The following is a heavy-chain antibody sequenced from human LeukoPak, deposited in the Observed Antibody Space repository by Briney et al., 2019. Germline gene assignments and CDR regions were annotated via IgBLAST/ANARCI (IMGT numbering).Heavy chain of an antibody. CDR3: VRDSGLLWFGELQAFDI. V-gene: IGHV4-4*07. D-gene: IGHD3-10*01. Sequence: SETLSLTCTVSGGAISSYYWSWIRQPAGKGLEWIGRIYTSGSTNYNPSLESRVTMSVDTSKNQFSLKLSSVTAADTAMYYCVRDSGLLWFGELQAFDIWGQGTMVTVSS. CDR2: IYTSGST. J-gene: IGHJ3*02. CDR1: GGAISSYY.